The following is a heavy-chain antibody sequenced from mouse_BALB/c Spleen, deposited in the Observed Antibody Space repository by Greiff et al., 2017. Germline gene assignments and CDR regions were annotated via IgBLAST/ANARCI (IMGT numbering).Heavy chain of an antibody. CDR2: ILPGSGST. CDR1: GYTFSSYW. Sequence: QVQLQQSGAELMKPGASVKISCKATGYTFSSYWIEWVKQRPGHGLEWIGEILPGSGSTNYNEKFKGKATFTADTSSNTAYMQLSSLTSEDSAVYYCARRGWPHGDYYAMDYWGQGTSVTVSS. V-gene: IGHV1-9*01. J-gene: IGHJ4*01. CDR3: ARRGWPHGDYYAMDY. D-gene: IGHD1-1*02.